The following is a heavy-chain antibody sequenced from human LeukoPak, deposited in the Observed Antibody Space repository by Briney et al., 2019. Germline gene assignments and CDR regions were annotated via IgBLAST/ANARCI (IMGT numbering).Heavy chain of an antibody. J-gene: IGHJ5*02. Sequence: PGGSLRLSCAASGFTFDDYGMSWVRQAPGKGLEWVSYISSSGSTIYYADSVKGRFTISRDNAKNPLYLQMNSLRAEDTAVYYCARVNYYDSSTYPGYDWFDPWGQGTLVTVSS. CDR3: ARVNYYDSSTYPGYDWFDP. CDR2: ISSSGSTI. CDR1: GFTFDDYG. D-gene: IGHD3-22*01. V-gene: IGHV3-11*01.